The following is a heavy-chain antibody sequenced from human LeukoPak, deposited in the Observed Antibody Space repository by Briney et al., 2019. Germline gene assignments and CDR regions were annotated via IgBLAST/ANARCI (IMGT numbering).Heavy chain of an antibody. J-gene: IGHJ4*02. D-gene: IGHD3-10*01. CDR2: ISGSGGST. CDR1: GFTFSSYA. V-gene: IGHV3-23*01. CDR3: AKHPKPRLWFGESQSIFDY. Sequence: PGGSLRLSCAASGFTFSSYAMSWVRQAPGKGLEWVSAISGSGGSTYYADSVKGRFTISRDNSKNTLYLQMNSLRAEDTAVYYCAKHPKPRLWFGESQSIFDYWGQGTLVTVSS.